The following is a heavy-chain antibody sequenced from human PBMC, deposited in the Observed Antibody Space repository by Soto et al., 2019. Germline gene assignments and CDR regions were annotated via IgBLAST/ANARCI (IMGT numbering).Heavy chain of an antibody. V-gene: IGHV3-7*03. D-gene: IGHD5-12*01. CDR3: ARDGVWDGYNSDFDY. J-gene: IGHJ4*02. Sequence: EVQLVESGGGLVQPGGSLRLSCAASGFTFSSYWMSWVRQAPGKGLEWVANIKQDGSEKYYVESVKGRFTISRDNAKNSLYLQMNSLRAEDTAVYYCARDGVWDGYNSDFDYWGQGTLVTVSS. CDR2: IKQDGSEK. CDR1: GFTFSSYW.